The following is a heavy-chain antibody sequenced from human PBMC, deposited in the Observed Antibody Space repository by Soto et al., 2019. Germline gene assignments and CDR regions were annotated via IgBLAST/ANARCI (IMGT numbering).Heavy chain of an antibody. Sequence: EVQLLESGGGLVQPGGSLRLSCTASGFTFSSHAMTCVRQDPGKGLAWVSGLSDSGISIYYADSVKGRLTISRDNSKNTLYMEIPTLRAEDTAVHYCAKVSSSWYAGCCGLWGQGTLGTASS. V-gene: IGHV3-23*01. CDR2: LSDSGISI. D-gene: IGHD6-13*01. CDR3: AKVSSSWYAGCCGL. CDR1: GFTFSSHA. J-gene: IGHJ4*02.